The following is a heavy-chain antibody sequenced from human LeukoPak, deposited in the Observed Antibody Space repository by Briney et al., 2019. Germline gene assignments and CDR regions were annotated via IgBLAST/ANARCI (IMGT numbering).Heavy chain of an antibody. Sequence: QTGGSLRLSCAASGFTFSSNAMHWVRQAPGKGPEWVALISYDESNKYYADSVKGRFTISRDNSKNTLYLQMNSLRPEDTAVYYCARDAKYCSSISCYTDYWGQGTLVTVSS. D-gene: IGHD2-2*02. J-gene: IGHJ4*02. CDR3: ARDAKYCSSISCYTDY. CDR1: GFTFSSNA. CDR2: ISYDESNK. V-gene: IGHV3-30-3*01.